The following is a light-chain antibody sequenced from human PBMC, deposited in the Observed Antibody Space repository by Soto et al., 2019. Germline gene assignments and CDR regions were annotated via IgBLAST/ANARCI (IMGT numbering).Light chain of an antibody. Sequence: EIVMTQTPLSLSVTPGQPASISCKSSQSLLHSDGRTYLYWYLQKPGQPPELLIYEAFNRFSGVPDRFSGSGSGTDLTLKLSRVEAEDVGIYYCMQSMQLPLTFGGGTKVEIK. V-gene: IGKV2D-29*01. CDR3: MQSMQLPLT. CDR2: EAF. J-gene: IGKJ4*01. CDR1: QSLLHSDGRTY.